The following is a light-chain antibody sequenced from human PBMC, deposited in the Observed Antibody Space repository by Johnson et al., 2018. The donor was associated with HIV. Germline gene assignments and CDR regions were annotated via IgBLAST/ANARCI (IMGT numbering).Light chain of an antibody. Sequence: QPVLTQPPSVSAAPGQKVTISCSGSSSNIGNNYVSWYQQLPGTAPKLLICENNKRPYGIPDRFSGPKSGTSATLGITGLQTGDEADYYCGTWDISLSVGYVFGTGTKVTVL. CDR1: SSNIGNNY. CDR2: ENN. J-gene: IGLJ1*01. V-gene: IGLV1-51*02. CDR3: GTWDISLSVGYV.